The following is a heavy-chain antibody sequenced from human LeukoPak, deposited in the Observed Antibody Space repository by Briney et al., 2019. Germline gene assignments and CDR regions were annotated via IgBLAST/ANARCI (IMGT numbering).Heavy chain of an antibody. Sequence: GRCLRLSWAASGXTVSSKYMTWVRQAPGKGLECVSVIYSGGGTHYADSVKGRFTISRDNSKNTLYLKMNSLRAEDTAVYHCASGSSGWPETLEQWGQGTLVTVSS. CDR1: GXTVSSKY. D-gene: IGHD6-19*01. CDR2: IYSGGGT. J-gene: IGHJ4*02. V-gene: IGHV3-53*01. CDR3: ASGSSGWPETLEQ.